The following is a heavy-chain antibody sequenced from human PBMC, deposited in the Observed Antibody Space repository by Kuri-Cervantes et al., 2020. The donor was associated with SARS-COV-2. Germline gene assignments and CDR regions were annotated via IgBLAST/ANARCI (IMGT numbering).Heavy chain of an antibody. V-gene: IGHV3-30*03. CDR1: GFTFSSYW. J-gene: IGHJ4*02. CDR2: ISYDGSNK. CDR3: ASGSGSYYSGFDY. D-gene: IGHD3-10*01. Sequence: GESLKISCAASGFTFSSYWMSWVRQAPGKGLEWVAVISYDGSNKYYADSVKGRFTISRDNSKNTLYLQMNSLRAEDTAVYYCASGSGSYYSGFDYWGQGTLVTVSS.